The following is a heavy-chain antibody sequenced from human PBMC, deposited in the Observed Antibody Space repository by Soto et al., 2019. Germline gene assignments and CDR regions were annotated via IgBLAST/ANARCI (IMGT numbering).Heavy chain of an antibody. Sequence: QVHLVQSGPEVKKPGASVKVACRASGYIFISYGISWVRQAPGQGLEWMGWINTYTGQTNYAQNPQGRVTVTTDTSSTTAYMELRSLRSDDTAVYYCARDRGYCSGGSCSSDWFDPWGQGTLVTVSS. CDR3: ARDRGYCSGGSCSSDWFDP. D-gene: IGHD2-15*01. CDR2: INTYTGQT. CDR1: GYIFISYG. J-gene: IGHJ5*02. V-gene: IGHV1-18*04.